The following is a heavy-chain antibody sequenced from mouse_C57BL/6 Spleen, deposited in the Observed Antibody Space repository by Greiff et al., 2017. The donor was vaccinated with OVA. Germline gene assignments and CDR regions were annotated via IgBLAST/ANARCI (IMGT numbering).Heavy chain of an antibody. CDR1: GFSLTSYG. J-gene: IGHJ2*01. V-gene: IGHV2-5*01. CDR3: AKDYGSSPSYYFDY. D-gene: IGHD1-1*01. Sequence: VKLMESGPGLVQPSQSLSITCTVSGFSLTSYGVHWVRQSPGKGLEWLGVIWRGGSTDYNAAFMSRLSITKDNSKSQVFFKMNSLQADDTAIYYCAKDYGSSPSYYFDYWGQGTTLTVSS. CDR2: IWRGGST.